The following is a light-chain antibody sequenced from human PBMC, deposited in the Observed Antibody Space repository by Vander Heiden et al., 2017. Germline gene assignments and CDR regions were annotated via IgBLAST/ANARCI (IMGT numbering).Light chain of an antibody. CDR3: QQYYTTPYT. V-gene: IGKV4-1*01. CDR2: WAS. CDR1: QSVLYSSNNKNY. Sequence: DIVMTQSLDSLAVSLGERVTINCQPSQSVLYSSNNKNYLVWYQQKPGQTPKLLIYWASTRESGVPDRVSGSASGTDFTLTISSLQAEDGAVYYCQQYYTTPYTFGQGTKLEIK. J-gene: IGKJ2*01.